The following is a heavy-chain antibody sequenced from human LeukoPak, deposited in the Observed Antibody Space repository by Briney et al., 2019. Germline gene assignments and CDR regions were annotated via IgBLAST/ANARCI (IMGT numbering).Heavy chain of an antibody. J-gene: IGHJ5*02. V-gene: IGHV4-30-2*01. D-gene: IGHD6-13*01. CDR2: IYHSGST. CDR3: ASGEYSSSWYWFDP. Sequence: WVRQMPGKGLEWIGYIYHSGSTYYNPSLKSRVTISVDRSKNQFSLKLSSVTAADTAVYYCASGEYSSSWYWFDPWGQGTLVTVSS.